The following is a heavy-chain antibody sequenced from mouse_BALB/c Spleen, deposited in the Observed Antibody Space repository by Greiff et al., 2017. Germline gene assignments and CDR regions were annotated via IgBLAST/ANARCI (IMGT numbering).Heavy chain of an antibody. Sequence: VQLQQSGAELVRPGTSVKVSCKASGYAFTNYLIEWVKQRPGQGLEWIGVINPGSGGTNYNEKFKGKATLTADKSSSTAYMQLSSLTSDDSAVYFCAREDYGNSWFAYWGQGTLVTVSA. CDR2: INPGSGGT. D-gene: IGHD2-1*01. J-gene: IGHJ3*01. CDR1: GYAFTNYL. CDR3: AREDYGNSWFAY. V-gene: IGHV1-54*01.